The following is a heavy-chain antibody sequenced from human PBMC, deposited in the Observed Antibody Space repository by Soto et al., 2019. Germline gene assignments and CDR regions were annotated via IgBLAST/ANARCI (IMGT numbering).Heavy chain of an antibody. CDR1: GFTFSSYG. V-gene: IGHV3-33*01. Sequence: QVQLVESGGGVVQPGRSLRLSCAASGFTFSSYGMHWVRQAPGKGLEWVAVIWYDGSNKYYAASVKGRFTISRDNSKNTLYLQMNSLRAEDTAVYYCARVGTSSSWPRYYYYYMDVWGKGTTVTVSS. CDR2: IWYDGSNK. CDR3: ARVGTSSSWPRYYYYYMDV. J-gene: IGHJ6*03. D-gene: IGHD6-13*01.